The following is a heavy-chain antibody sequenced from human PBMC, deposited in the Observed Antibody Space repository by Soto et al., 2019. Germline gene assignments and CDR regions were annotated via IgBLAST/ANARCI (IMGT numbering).Heavy chain of an antibody. CDR1: GFTFSSYA. CDR2: ISGSGGST. V-gene: IGHV3-23*01. J-gene: IGHJ4*02. CDR3: AKDSYYYGSGGGGYFDY. Sequence: GGSLRLSCAASGFTFSSYAMSWVRQAPGKGLEWVSAISGSGGSTYYADSVKGRFTISRDNSKNTLYLQMNSLRAEDTAVYYCAKDSYYYGSGGGGYFDYWGQGTLVTVSS. D-gene: IGHD3-10*01.